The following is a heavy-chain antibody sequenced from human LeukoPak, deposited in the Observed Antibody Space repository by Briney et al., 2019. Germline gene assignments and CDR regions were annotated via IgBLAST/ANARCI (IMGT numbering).Heavy chain of an antibody. D-gene: IGHD5-18*01. CDR1: GFTFNSYA. CDR3: AKASKWIQLWGHFDY. Sequence: GGSLRLSCAASGFTFNSYAMSWVRQAPGKGLEWVSEISGGGGSSYYADSVKGRFTISRDNSKNTLYLQMNSLRAEDTAVYYCAKASKWIQLWGHFDYWGQGTLVTVSS. J-gene: IGHJ4*02. CDR2: ISGGGGSS. V-gene: IGHV3-23*01.